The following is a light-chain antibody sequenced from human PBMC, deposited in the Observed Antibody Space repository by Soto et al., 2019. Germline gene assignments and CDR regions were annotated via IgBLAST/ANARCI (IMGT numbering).Light chain of an antibody. CDR2: GAS. V-gene: IGKV3-15*01. CDR1: QSVSSK. Sequence: EIRMTQSPATLSVSKGERATITCRASQSVSSKLAWYQQKPGQAPRLLIYGASTRATGIPARFSGSGSGTDFTLTISRLEPEDFAVYYCQQDGSSPPITFGQGTRLEIK. J-gene: IGKJ5*01. CDR3: QQDGSSPPIT.